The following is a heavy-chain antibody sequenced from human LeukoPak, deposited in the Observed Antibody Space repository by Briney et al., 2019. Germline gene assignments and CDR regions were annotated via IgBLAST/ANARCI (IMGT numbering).Heavy chain of an antibody. J-gene: IGHJ4*02. Sequence: PSETLSLTCTVSGGSISSYYWSWIRQPPGKGLEWIGYIYYSGSTNYNPSLKSRVTISVDTSKNQFSLKLSSVTAADTAVYYCARHSNWGQFDYWGQGTLVTVSS. D-gene: IGHD7-27*01. V-gene: IGHV4-59*08. CDR2: IYYSGST. CDR1: GGSISSYY. CDR3: ARHSNWGQFDY.